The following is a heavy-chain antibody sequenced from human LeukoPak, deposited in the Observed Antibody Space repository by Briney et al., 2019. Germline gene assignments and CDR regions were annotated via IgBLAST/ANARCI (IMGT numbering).Heavy chain of an antibody. CDR3: TTKMIVVVSGIYAFDI. D-gene: IGHD3-22*01. CDR2: IRSKAYGGTT. V-gene: IGHV3-49*04. J-gene: IGHJ3*02. Sequence: GGSLRLSCTASGFTFGDYAMSWVRQAPGKGLEWVGFIRSKAYGGTTEYAASVKGRFTISRDDSKNTLYLQMNSLKTEDTAVYYCTTKMIVVVSGIYAFDIWGQGTMVTVSS. CDR1: GFTFGDYA.